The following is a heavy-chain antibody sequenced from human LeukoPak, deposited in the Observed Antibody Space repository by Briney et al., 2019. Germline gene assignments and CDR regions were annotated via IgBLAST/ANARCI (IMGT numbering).Heavy chain of an antibody. V-gene: IGHV3-23*01. D-gene: IGHD3-22*01. CDR1: GLTFSSYA. CDR3: AKPPTSSGYYYTFDY. J-gene: IGHJ4*02. CDR2: ISGRGGST. Sequence: PGGCLRLSCAASGLTFSSYAMSSVRQARGKGLECVSAISGRGGSTYYADSVKGRFTISRDNSKNTLYLQMNSLRAEDTAVYYCAKPPTSSGYYYTFDYWGQGTLVTVSP.